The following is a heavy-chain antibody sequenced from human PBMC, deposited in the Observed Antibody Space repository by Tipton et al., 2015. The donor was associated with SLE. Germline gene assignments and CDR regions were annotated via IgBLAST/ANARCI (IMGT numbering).Heavy chain of an antibody. Sequence: SLRLSCAASKFTFSTYAMNWVRQAPGKGLEWVSLVIGNGGGTYYSNSVKGRFTISRDNSKNTLYLQMNSLRAEDTALYYCVSGGLVTSSWYDRPDYWGQGTLVTVSS. J-gene: IGHJ4*02. CDR3: VSGGLVTSSWYDRPDY. V-gene: IGHV3-23*01. CDR2: VIGNGGGT. CDR1: KFTFSTYA. D-gene: IGHD6-13*01.